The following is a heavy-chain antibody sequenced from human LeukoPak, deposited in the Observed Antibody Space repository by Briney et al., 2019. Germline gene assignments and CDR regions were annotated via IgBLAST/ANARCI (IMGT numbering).Heavy chain of an antibody. D-gene: IGHD1-1*01. CDR1: GGSISSGDYY. Sequence: SQTLSLTCTVSGGSISSGDYYWSWIRQPPGQGLVWIGYIYYSGTTYSNPSLKSRVTISVDTSKNQFSLKVTSVTAADTAVYYCARENDNWFDPWGQGTLVTVSS. J-gene: IGHJ5*02. V-gene: IGHV4-30-4*01. CDR3: ARENDNWFDP. CDR2: IYYSGTT.